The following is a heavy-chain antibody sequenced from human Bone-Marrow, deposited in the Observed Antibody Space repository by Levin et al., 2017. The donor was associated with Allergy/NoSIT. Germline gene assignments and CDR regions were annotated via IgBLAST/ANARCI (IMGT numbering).Heavy chain of an antibody. Sequence: SETLSLTCAVYGGSFSGYYWSWIRQPPGKGLEWIGEINHSGSTNYNPSLKSRVTISVDTSKNQFSLKLSSVTAADTAVYYCARGVGWGSSWYVPASYRPRYYYYYYMDVWGKGTTVTVSS. D-gene: IGHD6-13*01. CDR1: GGSFSGYY. J-gene: IGHJ6*03. V-gene: IGHV4-34*01. CDR3: ARGVGWGSSWYVPASYRPRYYYYYYMDV. CDR2: INHSGST.